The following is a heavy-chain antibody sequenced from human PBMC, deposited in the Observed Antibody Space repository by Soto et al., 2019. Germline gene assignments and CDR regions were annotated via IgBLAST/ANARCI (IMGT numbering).Heavy chain of an antibody. J-gene: IGHJ4*02. Sequence: DVQLVESGGALVQPGGSLRLSCTASGFTFDDYAIHWVRQAPGKGLEWISGISWNGDATGYADSVKGRFTISRDNAKNSLYLQMNSLRTEDTAMYFCANLPLYGSGFDSWGQGTLVTVAS. CDR2: ISWNGDAT. D-gene: IGHD3-10*01. CDR1: GFTFDDYA. V-gene: IGHV3-9*01. CDR3: ANLPLYGSGFDS.